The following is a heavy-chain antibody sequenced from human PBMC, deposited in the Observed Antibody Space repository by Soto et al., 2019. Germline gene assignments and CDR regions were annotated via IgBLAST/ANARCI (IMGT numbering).Heavy chain of an antibody. J-gene: IGHJ6*02. Sequence: PGESLKISCKGSGYSFTSYGIGWVRQMPGKGLEWMGIIYPGDSDTRYSPSFQGQVTISADKSISTAYLQWSSLKASDTAMYYCARLPGSSITMVRGVIISYYSGMDVWGQGTTVTVSS. CDR2: IYPGDSDT. CDR3: ARLPGSSITMVRGVIISYYSGMDV. D-gene: IGHD3-10*01. V-gene: IGHV5-51*01. CDR1: GYSFTSYG.